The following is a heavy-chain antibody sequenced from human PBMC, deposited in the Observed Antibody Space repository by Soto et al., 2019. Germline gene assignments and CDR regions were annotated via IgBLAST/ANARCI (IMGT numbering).Heavy chain of an antibody. CDR3: ARGRVNAFNI. J-gene: IGHJ3*02. Sequence: XTLSLTCAISGDSVSSNSVAWNWIRQSPSRSLEWMGRXYYRYXWNNDYGVNVXXRVAINPXXYKNEFSLKLNSVTPEDTAVYYCARGRVNAFNICGQETMVT. D-gene: IGHD3-22*01. CDR1: GDSVSSNSVA. V-gene: IGHV6-1*01. CDR2: XYYRYXWNN.